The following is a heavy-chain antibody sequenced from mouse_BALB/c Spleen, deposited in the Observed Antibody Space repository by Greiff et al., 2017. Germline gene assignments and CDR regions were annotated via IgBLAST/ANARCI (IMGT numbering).Heavy chain of an antibody. Sequence: EVQLQESGPGLVKPSQSLSLTCTVTGYSITSDYAWNWIRQFPGNKLEWMGYISYSGSTSYNPSLKSRISITRDTSKNQFFLQLNSVTTEDTATYYCARGLGRMDYWGQGTSVTVSS. CDR3: ARGLGRMDY. CDR1: GYSITSDYA. D-gene: IGHD4-1*01. CDR2: ISYSGST. J-gene: IGHJ4*01. V-gene: IGHV3-2*02.